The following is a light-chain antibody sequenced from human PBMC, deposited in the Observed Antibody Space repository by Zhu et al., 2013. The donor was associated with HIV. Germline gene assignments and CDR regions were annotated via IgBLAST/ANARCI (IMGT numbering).Light chain of an antibody. CDR1: QSISTY. CDR3: QQSYSTPF. CDR2: GAS. V-gene: IGKV1-39*01. Sequence: DIQMTQSPSSLSASVGDRVTIACRASQSISTYLNWYQQKPGKAPNLLIYGASSLQSGAPSRFSASGSGTDFTLTISSLQPEDSATYYCQQSYSTPFFGPGTKVDVK. J-gene: IGKJ3*01.